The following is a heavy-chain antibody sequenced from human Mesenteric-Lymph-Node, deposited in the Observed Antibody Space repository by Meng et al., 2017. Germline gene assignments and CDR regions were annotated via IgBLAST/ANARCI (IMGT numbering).Heavy chain of an antibody. CDR3: ARDRYSSGWYGYYAFDI. CDR2: INSDGSST. V-gene: IGHV3-74*01. D-gene: IGHD6-19*01. J-gene: IGHJ3*02. Sequence: GESLKISCAASGFTVSSNYMSWVRQAPGKGLVWVSRINSDGSSTSYADSVKGRFTISRDNAKNTLYLQMNSLRAEDTAVYYCARDRYSSGWYGYYAFDIWGQGTMVTVSS. CDR1: GFTVSSNY.